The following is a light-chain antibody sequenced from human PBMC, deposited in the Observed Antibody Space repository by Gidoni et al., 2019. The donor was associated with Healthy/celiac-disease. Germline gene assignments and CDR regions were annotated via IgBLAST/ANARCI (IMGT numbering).Light chain of an antibody. CDR2: AAS. CDR1: QGISNS. V-gene: IGKV1-NL1*01. CDR3: QQYYSTPPYT. Sequence: DIQMTQSPSSLSASVGDRVTITCRASQGISNSLAWYQQKPGKAPKLLLYAASRLESGVPSRFSGSGSGTDYTLTISSLQPEDFATYYCQQYYSTPPYTFGQXTKLEIK. J-gene: IGKJ2*01.